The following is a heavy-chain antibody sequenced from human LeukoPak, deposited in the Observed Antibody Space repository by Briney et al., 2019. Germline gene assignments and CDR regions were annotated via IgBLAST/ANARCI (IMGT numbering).Heavy chain of an antibody. CDR3: ATYCSTTTCPHRRAFDI. J-gene: IGHJ3*02. CDR1: GGSIGGSTYF. CDR2: IYYSGST. Sequence: SETLSLTCTVSGGSIGGSTYFWVWIRQPPGTGLEWIGTIYYSGSTYINPSLKSRVTISVDTSKNQFSLKLSSVTAADTALYYCATYCSTTTCPHRRAFDIWGQGTVVTVSS. V-gene: IGHV4-39*01. D-gene: IGHD2-2*01.